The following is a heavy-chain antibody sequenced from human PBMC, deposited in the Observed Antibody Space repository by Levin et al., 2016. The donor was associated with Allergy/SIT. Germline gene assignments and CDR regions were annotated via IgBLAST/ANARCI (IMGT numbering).Heavy chain of an antibody. CDR3: ARDPGWGDYYYYGMDV. CDR2: ISYIGST. D-gene: IGHD1-1*01. J-gene: IGHJ6*02. Sequence: RQAPGKGLEWIGYISYIGSTNYNPSLKSRVTLPVDTSKNQFSLKLTSVTAADTAVYYCARDPGWGDYYYYGMDVWGQGTSVTVSS. V-gene: IGHV4-59*01.